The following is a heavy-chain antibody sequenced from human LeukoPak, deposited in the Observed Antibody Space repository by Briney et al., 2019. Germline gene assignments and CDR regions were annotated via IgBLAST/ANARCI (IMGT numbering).Heavy chain of an antibody. D-gene: IGHD3-10*01. CDR3: ASSSGSYGSGSYGYYGMDV. J-gene: IGHJ6*02. Sequence: IANYAQKFQGRVTITADKSTSTAYMELSSLRSEDTAVYYCASSSGSYGSGSYGYYGMDVWGQGTTVTVSS. V-gene: IGHV1-69*02. CDR2: IA.